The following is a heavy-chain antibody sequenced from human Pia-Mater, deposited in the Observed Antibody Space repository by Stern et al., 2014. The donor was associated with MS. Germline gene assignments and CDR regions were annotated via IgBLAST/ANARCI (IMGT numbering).Heavy chain of an antibody. J-gene: IGHJ3*02. CDR1: GFTFSDYY. D-gene: IGHD3-16*02. V-gene: IGHV3-11*01. CDR2: ISSSGSTI. Sequence: VQLVESGGGLVKPGGSLRLSCAASGFTFSDYYMSWIRQAPGKGLEWVSYISSSGSTIYYADSVKGRFTISRYNAKNSLYLQMNSLRAEDTAVYYCARDPWVITFGGVIVHDAFDIWGQGTMVTVSS. CDR3: ARDPWVITFGGVIVHDAFDI.